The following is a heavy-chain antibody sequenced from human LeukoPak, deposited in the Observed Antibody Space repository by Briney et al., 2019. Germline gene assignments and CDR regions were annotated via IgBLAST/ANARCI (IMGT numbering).Heavy chain of an antibody. Sequence: QPGRSLRLSCTTSAFTFGDYALSWVRQAPGKGLEWVGFMRSGETPQYAASVSGRFIISRDDSNRVAHLQMSSLKTEDTALYYCARSRDGYNFAFDYWGRGTLVTVSS. J-gene: IGHJ4*02. CDR3: ARSRDGYNFAFDY. CDR1: AFTFGDYA. CDR2: MRSGETP. V-gene: IGHV3-49*04. D-gene: IGHD5-24*01.